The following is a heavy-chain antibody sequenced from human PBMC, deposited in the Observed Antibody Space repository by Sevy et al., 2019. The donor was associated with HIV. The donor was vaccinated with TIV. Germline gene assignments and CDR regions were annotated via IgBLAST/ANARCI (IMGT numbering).Heavy chain of an antibody. D-gene: IGHD3-22*01. CDR1: GFTFSNYA. V-gene: IGHV3-23*01. CDR2: ISGTGGTT. J-gene: IGHJ4*02. CDR3: AGGVVIGTTFDY. Sequence: GGSLRLSCAASGFTFSNYAMNWVRQAPGKGLEWVSAISGTGGTTYDADSVKGRFTISRDKSQNTLYLQMNSLRAEDTAVYYCAGGVVIGTTFDYWGQGTLVTVSS.